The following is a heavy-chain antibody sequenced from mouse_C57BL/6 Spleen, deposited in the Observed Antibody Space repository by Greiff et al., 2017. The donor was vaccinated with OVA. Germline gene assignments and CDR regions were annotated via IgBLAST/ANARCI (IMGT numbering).Heavy chain of an antibody. Sequence: QVQLKESGAELVRPGASVKLSCKASGYTFTDYYINWVKQRPGQGLEWIARIYPGSGNTYYNEKFKGKATLTAEKSSSTAYMQLSSLTSEDSAVYFCARSGYDYGYAMDYWGQGTSVTVSS. J-gene: IGHJ4*01. D-gene: IGHD2-4*01. CDR1: GYTFTDYY. CDR2: IYPGSGNT. CDR3: ARSGYDYGYAMDY. V-gene: IGHV1-76*01.